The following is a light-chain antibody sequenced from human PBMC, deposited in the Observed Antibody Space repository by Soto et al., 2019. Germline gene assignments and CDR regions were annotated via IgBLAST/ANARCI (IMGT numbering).Light chain of an antibody. CDR1: SANIGSNY. J-gene: IGLJ3*02. CDR2: RNN. V-gene: IGLV1-47*01. Sequence: QSVLTKPPSASGTPGQRVTISCSGSSANIGSNYVYWYQQLRGTAPKLIIYRNNQRPSGVPDRFSGSKSGTAASLAISGLRSEDEADYHCAACEDSLSGYWVFGGGTKVTVL. CDR3: AACEDSLSGYWV.